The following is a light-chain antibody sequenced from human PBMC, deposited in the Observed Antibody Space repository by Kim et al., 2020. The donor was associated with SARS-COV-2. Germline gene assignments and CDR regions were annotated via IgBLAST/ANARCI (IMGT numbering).Light chain of an antibody. CDR1: SSDVGGYNY. V-gene: IGLV2-11*01. CDR2: DVS. CDR3: CSYAGRYTFYV. J-gene: IGLJ1*01. Sequence: QSVTISCTGTSSDVGGYNYVSWYQQHPDKAPKLMIYDVSKRPSGVPDRFSGSKSGNTASLTISGLQADDEADYYCCSYAGRYTFYVFGTGTKVTVL.